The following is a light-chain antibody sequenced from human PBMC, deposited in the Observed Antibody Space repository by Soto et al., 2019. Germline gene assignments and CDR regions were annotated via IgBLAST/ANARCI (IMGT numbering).Light chain of an antibody. CDR2: ETS. CDR1: QSVRDSQ. Sequence: EIVLTQSPGTLSLSPGERATLPCRASQSVRDSQLAWYQQKPGQAPSLLIYETSSRATGIPDRFRGSGSGTEFALTITRVQPEDVAMYFCQQYGSSPGTFGQWTKVEI. J-gene: IGKJ1*01. V-gene: IGKV3-20*01. CDR3: QQYGSSPGT.